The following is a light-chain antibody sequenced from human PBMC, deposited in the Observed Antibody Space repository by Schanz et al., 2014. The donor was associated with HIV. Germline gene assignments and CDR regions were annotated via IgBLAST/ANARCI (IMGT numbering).Light chain of an antibody. J-gene: IGKJ3*01. CDR3: QQYYSYPIT. CDR2: AAS. CDR1: QDISSW. Sequence: DIQMTQSPSSLSASVGDRVTISCRASQDISSWLAWYQQMPKRAPKLLIYAASSLQSGVPSRFSGSGSGTDFTLTISCLQSEDFATYYCQQYYSYPITFGPGTKVDIK. V-gene: IGKV1D-16*01.